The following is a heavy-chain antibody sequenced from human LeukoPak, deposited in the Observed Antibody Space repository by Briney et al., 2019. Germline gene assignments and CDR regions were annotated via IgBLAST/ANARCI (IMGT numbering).Heavy chain of an antibody. Sequence: GGSLRLSCAASGFTFSSYGMHWVRQAPGKGLEWVAVISYDGSNKYYADSVKGRFTISRDNFKNTLYLQMNSLRAEDTAVYYCAKGAVSSWYGSTFDYWGQGTLVTVSS. V-gene: IGHV3-30*18. J-gene: IGHJ4*02. CDR2: ISYDGSNK. CDR1: GFTFSSYG. D-gene: IGHD6-13*01. CDR3: AKGAVSSWYGSTFDY.